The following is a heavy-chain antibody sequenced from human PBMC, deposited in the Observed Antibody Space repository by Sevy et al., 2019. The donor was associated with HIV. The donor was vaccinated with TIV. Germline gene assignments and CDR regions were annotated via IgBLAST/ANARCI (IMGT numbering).Heavy chain of an antibody. CDR3: AKGPDYGDYVGWIDP. CDR2: ISGSGDST. D-gene: IGHD4-17*01. V-gene: IGHV3-23*01. Sequence: GGSLRLSCVASGFTFSSSAMSWVRQAPGKGLEWVSTISGSGDSTYFADSVKGGFTISRDNSKNTLYLQMDSLRAEGTAVYYCAKGPDYGDYVGWIDPWGQGTLVTVSS. CDR1: GFTFSSSA. J-gene: IGHJ5*02.